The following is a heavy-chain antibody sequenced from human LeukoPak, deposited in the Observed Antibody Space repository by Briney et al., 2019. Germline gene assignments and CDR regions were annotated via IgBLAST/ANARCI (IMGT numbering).Heavy chain of an antibody. CDR2: IYSSGST. CDR3: ARDDGSRDTSMAFDY. D-gene: IGHD5-18*01. J-gene: IGHJ4*02. CDR1: GGSISSYY. V-gene: IGHV4-59*01. Sequence: SETLSLTCTVSGGSISSYYWSWIRQPPGKGLEWIGYIYSSGSTKYNPSLKSRVTMSVDTSKNQFSLKLSSVTAADTAVYYCARDDGSRDTSMAFDYWGQGTLVTVSS.